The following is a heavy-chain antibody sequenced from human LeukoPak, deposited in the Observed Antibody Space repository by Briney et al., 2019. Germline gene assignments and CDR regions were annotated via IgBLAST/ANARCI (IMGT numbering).Heavy chain of an antibody. Sequence: GGSLRLSCAASGFTFSSYAMSWVRQAPGKGLEWASAISGSGGSTYYADSVKGRFTISRDNSKNTLYLQMNSLRAEDTAVYYCAKGDYYDSSGYYFSYGMDVWGQGTTVTVSS. CDR2: ISGSGGST. J-gene: IGHJ6*02. CDR1: GFTFSSYA. D-gene: IGHD3-22*01. V-gene: IGHV3-23*01. CDR3: AKGDYYDSSGYYFSYGMDV.